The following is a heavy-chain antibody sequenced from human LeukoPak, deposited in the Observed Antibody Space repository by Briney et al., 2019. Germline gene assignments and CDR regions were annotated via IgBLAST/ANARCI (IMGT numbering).Heavy chain of an antibody. Sequence: GGSLRLSCAASGFTFSSYWMHWVRQAPGKGLVWVSLINSDGSSTSYADSVKGRFTISRDNAKNTLYLQMNSLRAEDTAVYYCARGVWDYYDSSGYAPIDYWGQGTLVTVSS. CDR2: INSDGSST. J-gene: IGHJ4*02. CDR1: GFTFSSYW. V-gene: IGHV3-74*01. CDR3: ARGVWDYYDSSGYAPIDY. D-gene: IGHD3-22*01.